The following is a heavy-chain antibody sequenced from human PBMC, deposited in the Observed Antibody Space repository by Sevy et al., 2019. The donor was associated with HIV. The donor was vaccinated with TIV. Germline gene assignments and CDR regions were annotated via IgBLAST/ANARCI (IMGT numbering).Heavy chain of an antibody. J-gene: IGHJ6*02. CDR2: LIGGGRRT. CDR1: GFPFSSYA. D-gene: IGHD2-8*02. Sequence: GGSLRLSCAASGFPFSSYAMSWVRQAPGRGLEWVSTLIGGGRRTNYADSVTGRFIISRDNSRNTLYLQMNSLRAEDTAIYYCAKRRVQSGLSGGGAHYGMDVCGRGTTVTVSS. CDR3: AKRRVQSGLSGGGAHYGMDV. V-gene: IGHV3-23*01.